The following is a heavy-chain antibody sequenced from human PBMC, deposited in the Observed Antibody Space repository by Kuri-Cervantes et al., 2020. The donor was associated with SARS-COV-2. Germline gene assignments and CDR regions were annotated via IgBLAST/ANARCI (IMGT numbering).Heavy chain of an antibody. Sequence: LSLTCAASGFTFSSYSMNWVRQAPGKGLVWVSRINPDGSYTNNADSVKGRFTLSRDNAKNMLFLQMNSLRAEDTAVYYCAREAAAGGVLRGYWGQGTLVTVSS. CDR2: INPDGSYT. CDR3: AREAAAGGVLRGY. J-gene: IGHJ4*02. CDR1: GFTFSSYS. V-gene: IGHV3-74*01. D-gene: IGHD6-13*01.